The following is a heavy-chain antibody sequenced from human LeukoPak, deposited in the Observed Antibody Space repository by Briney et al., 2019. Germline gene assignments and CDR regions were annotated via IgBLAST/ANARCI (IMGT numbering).Heavy chain of an antibody. CDR2: INHSGST. J-gene: IGHJ3*02. CDR3: ARWDKDSSGYLPRRSIDAFDI. CDR1: GGSFSGYY. Sequence: PSETLSLTCAVYGGSFSGYYWSWIRQPPGKGLEWIGEINHSGSTNYNPSLKSRVTISVDTSKNQFSLKLSSVTAADTAVYYCARWDKDSSGYLPRRSIDAFDIWGQGTMVTVSS. D-gene: IGHD3-22*01. V-gene: IGHV4-34*01.